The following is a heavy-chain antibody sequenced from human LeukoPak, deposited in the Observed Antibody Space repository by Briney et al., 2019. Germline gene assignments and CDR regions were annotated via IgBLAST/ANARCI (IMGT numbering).Heavy chain of an antibody. V-gene: IGHV1-18*01. CDR3: VRDLGVDTSMIFFDY. J-gene: IGHJ4*02. CDR1: GYTFTDFG. CDR2: ISAYNGNT. D-gene: IGHD5-18*01. Sequence: ASVKVSCKASGYTFTDFGVSWVRQAPGQGLEWMGWISAYNGNTNYVQKFQGRVTMTTDISTSTAYMELRSPRSDDTAVFYCVRDLGVDTSMIFFDYWGQGTRVTVSS.